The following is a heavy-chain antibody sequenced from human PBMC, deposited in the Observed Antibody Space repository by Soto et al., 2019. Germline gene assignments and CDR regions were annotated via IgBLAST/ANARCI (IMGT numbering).Heavy chain of an antibody. CDR3: AKDDHSSGWYYPDY. V-gene: IGHV3-23*01. Sequence: GGSLRLSCTASGFIFSHYAMNWVRQGPGKGLEWVSVIGGRAVSTKCADSVKGRCTVSRDNSKNTLYLQMNSLRAEDTAVYYCAKDDHSSGWYYPDYWGQGTLVTVSS. CDR1: GFIFSHYA. D-gene: IGHD6-19*01. CDR2: IGGRAVST. J-gene: IGHJ4*02.